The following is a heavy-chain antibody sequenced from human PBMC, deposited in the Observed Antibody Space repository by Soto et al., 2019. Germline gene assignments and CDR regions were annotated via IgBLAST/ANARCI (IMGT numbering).Heavy chain of an antibody. V-gene: IGHV5-51*01. CDR1: GDTFPSYW. J-gene: IGHJ3*02. Sequence: PGESLKISCKGSGDTFPSYWIAWVRQMSGKGLEWMGIIYPGDSETRYSPSFQGQVTISADKSIKTAYLQWSSLKASDTDMYYCARLTYYYDSSGHYTDPGDAFDMWGQGTMVTVSS. CDR2: IYPGDSET. D-gene: IGHD3-22*01. CDR3: ARLTYYYDSSGHYTDPGDAFDM.